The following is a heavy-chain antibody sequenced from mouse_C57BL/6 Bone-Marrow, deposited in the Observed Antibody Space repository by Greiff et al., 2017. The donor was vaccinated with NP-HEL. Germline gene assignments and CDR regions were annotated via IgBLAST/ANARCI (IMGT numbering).Heavy chain of an antibody. CDR2: IDPNGGGT. CDR1: GYTFTNYW. D-gene: IGHD1-1*01. V-gene: IGHV1-72*01. CDR3: ARYYYGSGYFDY. J-gene: IGHJ2*01. Sequence: QVQLQQSGAELVKPGASVKLSCKASGYTFTNYWMHWVKQRPGRGLEGIGRIDPNGGGTRYNEKFKSKATLTVDKPSSTAYMQLSSLTSEDSAVYYCARYYYGSGYFDYWGQGTTLTVSS.